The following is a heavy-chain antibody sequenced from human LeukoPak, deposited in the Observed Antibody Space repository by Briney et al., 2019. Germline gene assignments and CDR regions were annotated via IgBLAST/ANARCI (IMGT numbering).Heavy chain of an antibody. CDR3: AQDGYYVSLYYLDY. V-gene: IGHV3-30*02. D-gene: IGHD3-10*02. Sequence: GGSLRLSCAASGFTFSSYGMHWVRQAPCKGLEWVAFLQYDGNNKYYADSVKGRFTISRDSSKDTLYLQVNSLRAEDTAVYYCAQDGYYVSLYYLDYWGQGTLVTVSS. J-gene: IGHJ4*02. CDR1: GFTFSSYG. CDR2: LQYDGNNK.